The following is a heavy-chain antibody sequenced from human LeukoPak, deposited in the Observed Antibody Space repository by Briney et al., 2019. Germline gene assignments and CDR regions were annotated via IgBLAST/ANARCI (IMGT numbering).Heavy chain of an antibody. D-gene: IGHD3-3*01. J-gene: IGHJ6*03. CDR2: INHIGSP. CDR3: ARCNDFWSGYYGTNYYYYYMDV. Sequence: PSETLSLTCGVYGESFSGYSWTWIRQPPGEGLEWIGEINHIGSPNYNPSLKSRVTISVDKSKNQFSLKLSSVTAADTAVYYCARCNDFWSGYYGTNYYYYYMDVWGKGTTVTVSS. V-gene: IGHV4-34*01. CDR1: GESFSGYS.